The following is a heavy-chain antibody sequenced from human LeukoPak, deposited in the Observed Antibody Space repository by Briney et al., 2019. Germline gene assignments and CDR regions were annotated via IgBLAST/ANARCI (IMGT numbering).Heavy chain of an antibody. D-gene: IGHD3-3*01. Sequence: GGSLRLSCAASGFTFSSYAMHWVRQAPGKGLEYVSAISSNGGSTYYANSVKGRFTISRDNSKNTLYPQMGSLRAEDMAVYYCARDWGYDFWSGYLDYWGQGTLVTVSS. CDR2: ISSNGGST. CDR3: ARDWGYDFWSGYLDY. J-gene: IGHJ4*02. CDR1: GFTFSSYA. V-gene: IGHV3-64*01.